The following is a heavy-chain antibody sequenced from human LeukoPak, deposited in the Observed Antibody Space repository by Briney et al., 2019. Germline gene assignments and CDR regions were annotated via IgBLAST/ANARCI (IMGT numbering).Heavy chain of an antibody. CDR2: ISSSSSTI. J-gene: IGHJ4*02. CDR3: ARDGLSSSD. V-gene: IGHV3-48*01. D-gene: IGHD6-13*01. CDR1: GFTFSSYS. Sequence: PRVSLRLSCAASGFTFSSYSMNWVRQAPGKGLEWVSYISSSSSTIYYADSVKGRFTISRDNAKNSLYLQMNSLRAEDTAVYYCARDGLSSSDWGQGTLVTVSS.